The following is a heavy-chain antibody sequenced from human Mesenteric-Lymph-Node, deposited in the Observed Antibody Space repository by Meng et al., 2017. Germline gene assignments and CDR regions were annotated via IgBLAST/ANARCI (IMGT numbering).Heavy chain of an antibody. D-gene: IGHD2-15*01. CDR1: GFTFSSYA. CDR3: ARDYCSGGSCYDY. V-gene: IGHV3-23*01. J-gene: IGHJ4*02. CDR2: ISDSGGST. Sequence: GGSLRLSCAASGFTFSSYAMSWVRQTPGKGLEWVSSISDSGGSTYYADSVKGRFTISRDNSKNTVYLQMNSLRAEDTAVYYCARDYCSGGSCYDYWGQGTLVTVSS.